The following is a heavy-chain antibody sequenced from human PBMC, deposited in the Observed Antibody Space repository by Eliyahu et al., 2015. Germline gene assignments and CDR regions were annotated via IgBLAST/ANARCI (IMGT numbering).Heavy chain of an antibody. Sequence: QVQLVESGGGLVKPGXSLXLSXSXXGFTFXXYYMGWIRQAPGKGLEWVSYISSSGSTIYYADSVKGRFTISRDNAKNSLYLQMNSLRAEDTAVYYCASSSKLVDKPNWFDPWGQGTLVTVSS. CDR2: ISSSGSTI. J-gene: IGHJ5*02. CDR3: ASSSKLVDKPNWFDP. CDR1: GFTFXXYY. D-gene: IGHD1-26*01. V-gene: IGHV3-11*01.